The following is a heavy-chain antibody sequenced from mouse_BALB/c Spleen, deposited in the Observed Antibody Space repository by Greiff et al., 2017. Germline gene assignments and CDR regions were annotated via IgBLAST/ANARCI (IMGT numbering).Heavy chain of an antibody. J-gene: IGHJ4*01. CDR2: IWAGGST. CDR3: ARDQKGYYAMDY. CDR1: GFSLTSYG. V-gene: IGHV2-9*02. Sequence: VQGVESGPGLVAPSQSLSITCTVSGFSLTSYGVHWVRQPPGKGLEWLGVIWAGGSTNYNSALMSRLSISKDNSKSQVFLKMNSLQTDDTAMYYCARDQKGYYAMDYWGQGTSVTVSS.